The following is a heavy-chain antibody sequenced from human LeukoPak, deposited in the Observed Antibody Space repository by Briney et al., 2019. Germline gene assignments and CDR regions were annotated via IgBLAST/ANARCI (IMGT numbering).Heavy chain of an antibody. CDR2: IYSTVNT. V-gene: IGHV4-4*07. D-gene: IGHD5-12*01. J-gene: IGHJ4*02. CDR3: ARLPRYGGYDHFDY. CDR1: GGSISSYS. Sequence: SETLSLTCTVSGGSISSYSWSWIRQPAGKGLEWIGRIYSTVNTNYNPSLKSRVTMSVDTSKNQFSLKLSSVTAADTAVYYCARLPRYGGYDHFDYWGQGILVIVSS.